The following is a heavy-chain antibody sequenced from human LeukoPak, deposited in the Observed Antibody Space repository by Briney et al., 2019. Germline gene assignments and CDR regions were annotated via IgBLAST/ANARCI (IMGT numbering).Heavy chain of an antibody. D-gene: IGHD6-19*01. V-gene: IGHV3-30*04. Sequence: RGSLRLSCAASGFTFSSYAMHWVRQAPGKGLEWVAVISYDGSNKYYADSVKGRFTISRDNSKNTLYLQMNSLRAEDTAVYYCARGGSGWYKRIDYWGQGTLVTVSS. CDR2: ISYDGSNK. J-gene: IGHJ4*02. CDR3: ARGGSGWYKRIDY. CDR1: GFTFSSYA.